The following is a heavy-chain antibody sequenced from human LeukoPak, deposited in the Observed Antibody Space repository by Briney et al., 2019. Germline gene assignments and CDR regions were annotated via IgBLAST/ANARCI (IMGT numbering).Heavy chain of an antibody. V-gene: IGHV3-21*04. CDR1: GFTFSASN. Sequence: PGGSLRLSCEVSGFTFSASNMNWVRQAPGKGLEWVSYISSKGTYINYADSVKGRFTISRDNSKNTLYLQMNSLRAEDTAVYYCAKEDTPRWSYSYGPDYWGQGTLVTVSS. CDR2: ISSKGTYI. J-gene: IGHJ4*02. CDR3: AKEDTPRWSYSYGPDY. D-gene: IGHD5-18*01.